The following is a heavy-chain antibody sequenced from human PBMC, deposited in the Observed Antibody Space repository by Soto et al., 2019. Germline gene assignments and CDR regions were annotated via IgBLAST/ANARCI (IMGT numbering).Heavy chain of an antibody. J-gene: IGHJ4*02. CDR2: ISGSGGST. D-gene: IGHD1-26*01. CDR1: GFTFSSYA. CDR3: ARRGSGSYSDY. V-gene: IGHV3-23*01. Sequence: EVQLLESGGGLVQPGGSLRLSCAASGFTFSSYAMRWVRRAPVKGLEWVSAISGSGGSTYYADSVKGRFTISRDNSKNTLYLQTNSLRAEDTAVYYCARRGSGSYSDYWGQGTLVTVSS.